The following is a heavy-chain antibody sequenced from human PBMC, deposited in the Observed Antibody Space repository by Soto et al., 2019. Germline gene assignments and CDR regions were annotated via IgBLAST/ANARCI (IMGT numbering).Heavy chain of an antibody. V-gene: IGHV3-33*08. CDR2: IWYDGSNK. CDR1: GFTFSSFG. D-gene: IGHD3-3*01. Sequence: WSLRLSCAASGFTFSSFGMHWVRQAPGKVLEWVAGIWYDGSNKYYADSVKGRFTISRHNSKKMLYLQMNSLRAEDTAVYYCATLSLWTGYSHFDYCGQRTLVTVCS. CDR3: ATLSLWTGYSHFDY. J-gene: IGHJ4*02.